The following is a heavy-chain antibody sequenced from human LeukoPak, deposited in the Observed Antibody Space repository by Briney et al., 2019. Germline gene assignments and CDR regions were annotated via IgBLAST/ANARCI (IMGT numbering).Heavy chain of an antibody. V-gene: IGHV4-34*01. CDR3: ARGFWSGSPSDY. CDR1: GGSFSGYY. J-gene: IGHJ4*02. CDR2: INHSGST. D-gene: IGHD3-3*01. Sequence: NPSETLSLTCAVYGGSFSGYYWSWIRQPPGKGLEWIGEINHSGSTNYNPSLKSRVTISVDTSKNQFSLKLSSVTAADTAVYYCARGFWSGSPSDYWGQGTLVTVSS.